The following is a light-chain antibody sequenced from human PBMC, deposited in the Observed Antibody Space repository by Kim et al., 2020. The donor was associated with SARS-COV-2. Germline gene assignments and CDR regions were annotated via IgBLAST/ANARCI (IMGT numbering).Light chain of an antibody. CDR1: QSVSSSY. J-gene: IGKJ2*01. CDR3: QQYGSSHT. V-gene: IGKV3-20*01. Sequence: EIVLTQSPGALSLSPGERATLSCRASQSVSSSYLAWYQQKPGQAPRLLIYGASSRATGIPDRFSGSGSGTDFTLTISRLGPEDFAVYYCQQYGSSHTFGQGTKLEI. CDR2: GAS.